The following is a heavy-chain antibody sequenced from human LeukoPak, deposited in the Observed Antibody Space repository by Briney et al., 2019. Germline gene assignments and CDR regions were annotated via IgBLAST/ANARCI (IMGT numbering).Heavy chain of an antibody. V-gene: IGHV3-23*01. Sequence: PGGSLRLSCAASGFTFSSYAMSWVRQAPGKGLEWVSAISGSGGSTYYTDSVKGRFTISRDNSKNTLYLQMNSLRAEDTAVYYCATDITMVRGVTLTGNRMDVWGQGTTVTVSS. D-gene: IGHD3-10*01. CDR2: ISGSGGST. J-gene: IGHJ6*02. CDR3: ATDITMVRGVTLTGNRMDV. CDR1: GFTFSSYA.